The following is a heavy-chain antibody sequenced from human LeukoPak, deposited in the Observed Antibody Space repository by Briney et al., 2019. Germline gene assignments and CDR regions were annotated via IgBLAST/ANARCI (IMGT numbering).Heavy chain of an antibody. J-gene: IGHJ4*02. CDR1: GFPFSTYW. Sequence: GGSLRLSCAASGFPFSTYWMSWVRQAPGKGLQWVANIKQDGREKYYVDSVKGRFTISRDNAKNSLCLQMNSLRAEDTAVYYCARAYFYYDSSGYYGDYWGQGTLVTVSS. D-gene: IGHD3-22*01. V-gene: IGHV3-7*01. CDR3: ARAYFYYDSSGYYGDY. CDR2: IKQDGREK.